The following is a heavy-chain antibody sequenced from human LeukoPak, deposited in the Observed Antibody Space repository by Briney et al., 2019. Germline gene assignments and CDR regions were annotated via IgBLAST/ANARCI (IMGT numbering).Heavy chain of an antibody. J-gene: IGHJ4*02. D-gene: IGHD2-8*01. Sequence: ASVKVSCKASGYTFTGYYMHWVRQAPGQGLEWMGWIHPNSGGTNYAQKFQGWVTMTRDTSISTAYMELSRLRSDDTAVYYCARAYCTNGVCYFDYWGQGTLVTVSS. V-gene: IGHV1-2*04. CDR3: ARAYCTNGVCYFDY. CDR2: IHPNSGGT. CDR1: GYTFTGYY.